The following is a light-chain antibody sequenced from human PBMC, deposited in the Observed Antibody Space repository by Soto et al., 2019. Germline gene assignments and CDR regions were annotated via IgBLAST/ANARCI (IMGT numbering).Light chain of an antibody. J-gene: IGKJ1*01. V-gene: IGKV4-1*01. CDR3: QQYYNTPWT. Sequence: DIVMTQSPDSLAVSLGERATINCKSSQSVLYSSNNKNYLAWYQQKPGQPPKLLIYWASTRESGVPDRFSGSGSGTDFTLTISSLQAKDVAVYYCQQYYNTPWTFGQGTKVEIK. CDR1: QSVLYSSNNKNY. CDR2: WAS.